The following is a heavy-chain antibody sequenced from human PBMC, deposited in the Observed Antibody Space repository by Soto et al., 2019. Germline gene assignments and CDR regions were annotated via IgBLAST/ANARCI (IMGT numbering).Heavy chain of an antibody. Sequence: GASVKVSCKASGGTFSSYAISWVRQAPGQGLEWMGWISAYNGNTNYAQKLQGRVTMTTDTSTSTAYMELRSLRSDDTAVYYCARDIAVAGSEGIYYYYGMDVWGQGTTVTVSS. CDR2: ISAYNGNT. V-gene: IGHV1-18*01. CDR1: GGTFSSYA. D-gene: IGHD6-19*01. CDR3: ARDIAVAGSEGIYYYYGMDV. J-gene: IGHJ6*02.